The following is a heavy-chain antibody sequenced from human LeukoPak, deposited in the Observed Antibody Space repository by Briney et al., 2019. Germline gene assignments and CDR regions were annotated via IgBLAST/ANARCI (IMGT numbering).Heavy chain of an antibody. J-gene: IGHJ5*02. V-gene: IGHV4-59*01. Sequence: SETLSLTCTVSGGSISSYYWSWIRQPPGKGLEWIGYIYYSGSTNYNASLTSRVTMSIDTSKNQFSLKLSSVTAADTAVYYCARGDYVWGSNRLGWFDPWGQGTQVTVSS. CDR1: GGSISSYY. D-gene: IGHD3-16*02. CDR3: ARGDYVWGSNRLGWFDP. CDR2: IYYSGST.